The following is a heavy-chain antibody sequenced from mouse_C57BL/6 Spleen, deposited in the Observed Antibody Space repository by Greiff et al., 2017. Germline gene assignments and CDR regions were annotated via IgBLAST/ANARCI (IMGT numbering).Heavy chain of an antibody. D-gene: IGHD1-3*01. CDR3: ARGLRPAPYAMDY. CDR1: GYTFTSYW. V-gene: IGHV1-64*01. Sequence: QVQLKQPGAELVKPGASVKLSCKASGYTFTSYWMHWVKQRPGQGLEWIGMIHPNSGSTNYNEKFKSKATLTVDKSSSTAYMQLSSLTSEDSAVYYCARGLRPAPYAMDYWGQGTSVTVSS. CDR2: IHPNSGST. J-gene: IGHJ4*01.